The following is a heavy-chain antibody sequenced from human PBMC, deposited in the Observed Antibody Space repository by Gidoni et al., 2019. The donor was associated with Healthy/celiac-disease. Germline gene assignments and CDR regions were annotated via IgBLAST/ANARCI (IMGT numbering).Heavy chain of an antibody. V-gene: IGHV4-39*01. CDR1: GGSISSSSYY. CDR2: IYYSGST. D-gene: IGHD3-9*01. J-gene: IGHJ4*02. Sequence: QLQLQESGPGLVKPSATLSLTCTVSGGSISSSSYYWGWIRQPPGKGLEWIGSIYYSGSTYYNPSLKSRVTISVDTSKNQFSLKLSSVTAADTAVYYCARLISAITIFWRGDYWGQGTLVTVSS. CDR3: ARLISAITIFWRGDY.